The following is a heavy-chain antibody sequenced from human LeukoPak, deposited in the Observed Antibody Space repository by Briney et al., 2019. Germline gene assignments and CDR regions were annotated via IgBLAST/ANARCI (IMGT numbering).Heavy chain of an antibody. Sequence: GGSLRLSCAASGYTFSDYYMSWIRQAPGKGLEWISYISSSAISTYTADSVKGRFTISRDNAKNSLYLQMDSLRAEDTAVYYCARTRSTPIFDNWGQGTLVTVSS. CDR2: ISSSAIST. D-gene: IGHD2-2*02. J-gene: IGHJ4*02. CDR3: ARTRSTPIFDN. V-gene: IGHV3-11*04. CDR1: GYTFSDYY.